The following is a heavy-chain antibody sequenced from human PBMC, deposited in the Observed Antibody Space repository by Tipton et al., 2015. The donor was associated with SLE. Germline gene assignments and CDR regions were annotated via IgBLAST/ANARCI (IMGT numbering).Heavy chain of an antibody. V-gene: IGHV3-9*01. Sequence: SLRLSCAASGFTFRNHGMHWVRQVPGKGLEWISGISWNSGRIDYADSVKGRFTISRDNAKNSLYLQLNSLRTEDSAAYYCAKDIGDQGAYMDVWGKGTTVTVSS. CDR2: ISWNSGRI. D-gene: IGHD1-26*01. CDR3: AKDIGDQGAYMDV. CDR1: GFTFRNHG. J-gene: IGHJ6*03.